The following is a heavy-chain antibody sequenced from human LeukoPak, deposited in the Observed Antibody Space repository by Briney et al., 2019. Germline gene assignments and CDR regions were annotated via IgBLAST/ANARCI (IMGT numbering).Heavy chain of an antibody. CDR2: IKHDGSEK. CDR3: ARGIDCSSTSCYLNWFDP. D-gene: IGHD2-2*01. J-gene: IGHJ5*02. Sequence: PGGSLRLSCAASGFTFSSYWMSWVRQAPGKGLEWVANIKHDGSEKYYVDSVKGRFAISRDNAKNSLYLQMSSLRAEDTAVYYCARGIDCSSTSCYLNWFDPWGQGTLVTVSS. CDR1: GFTFSSYW. V-gene: IGHV3-7*01.